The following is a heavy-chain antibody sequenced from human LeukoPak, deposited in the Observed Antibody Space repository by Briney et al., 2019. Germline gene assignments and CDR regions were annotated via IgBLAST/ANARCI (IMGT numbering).Heavy chain of an antibody. CDR3: ARVQDCSSTSSYFGSFDY. CDR1: GFTFSDYY. CDR2: ISSSGSTI. V-gene: IGHV3-11*04. J-gene: IGHJ4*02. Sequence: NAGGSLRLSCAASGFTFSDYYMSWIRQAPGKGLEWVSYISSSGSTIYYADSVKGRFTISRDNAKNSLYLQMNSLRAEDTAVYYCARVQDCSSTSSYFGSFDYWGQGTLVTVSS. D-gene: IGHD2-2*01.